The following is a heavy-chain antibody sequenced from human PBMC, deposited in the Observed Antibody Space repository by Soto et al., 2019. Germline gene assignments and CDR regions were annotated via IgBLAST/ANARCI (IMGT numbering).Heavy chain of an antibody. V-gene: IGHV3-73*01. CDR1: GLTFSDSA. Sequence: PGGSLRLSCAASGLTFSDSAIHWVRQASGKGLEWVGRIRSKTNNYATTYAASVRGRFTISRDDSKNTAYLQMNSLRAEDTAVYYCAIWPYYFDYWGQGT. D-gene: IGHD3-3*01. CDR3: AIWPYYFDY. J-gene: IGHJ4*02. CDR2: IRSKTNNYAT.